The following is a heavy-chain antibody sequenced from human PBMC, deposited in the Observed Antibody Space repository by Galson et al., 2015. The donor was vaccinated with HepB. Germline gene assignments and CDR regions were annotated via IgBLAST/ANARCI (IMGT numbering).Heavy chain of an antibody. D-gene: IGHD5-18*01. CDR2: ISSSSTYI. V-gene: IGHV3-21*01. Sequence: SLRLSCAGSGFTFSPYGMNWVRQAPGKGLEWVSSISSSSTYIYFADSVKGRFTISRDNAKNSLYLQMNSLRAEDTALYYCAREAMDGYYFDFWGLGTLVTVSS. CDR3: AREAMDGYYFDF. J-gene: IGHJ4*02. CDR1: GFTFSPYG.